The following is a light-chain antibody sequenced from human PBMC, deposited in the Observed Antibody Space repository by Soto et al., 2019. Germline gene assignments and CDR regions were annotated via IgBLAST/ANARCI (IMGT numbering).Light chain of an antibody. CDR3: SSFTSRSSLI. J-gene: IGLJ2*01. Sequence: QSALTQPASVSGSPGQSITIFCAGTMRDIGAYNLVSWYQQHPGRAPQLIIYEVRNRPSGSSFRFSGSKSGNTASLTISGFQAEDEADYYCSSFTSRSSLIFGGGTKLTVL. CDR1: MRDIGAYNL. CDR2: EVR. V-gene: IGLV2-14*01.